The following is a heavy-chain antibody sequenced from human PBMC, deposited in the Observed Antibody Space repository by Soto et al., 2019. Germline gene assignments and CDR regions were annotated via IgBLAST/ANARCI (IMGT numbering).Heavy chain of an antibody. CDR3: AKDDRSAPYYYDSSGYPA. V-gene: IGHV3-23*01. Sequence: LRLSCAASGFTFSSYAMSWVRQAPGKGLEWVSAISGSGGSTYYADSVKGRFTISRDNAKNTLYLQMNSLRAEDTAVYYCAKDDRSAPYYYDSSGYPAWGQGTLVTVSS. D-gene: IGHD3-22*01. CDR1: GFTFSSYA. CDR2: ISGSGGST. J-gene: IGHJ5*02.